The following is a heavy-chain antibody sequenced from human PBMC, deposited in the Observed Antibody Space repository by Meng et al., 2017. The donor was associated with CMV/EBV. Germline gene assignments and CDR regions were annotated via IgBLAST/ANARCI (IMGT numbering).Heavy chain of an antibody. CDR2: IRYDGSNK. CDR1: GFTFSSYG. D-gene: IGHD2-15*01. J-gene: IGHJ4*02. Sequence: GGSLRLSCAASGFTFSSYGMHWVRQAPGKGLGWVAFIRYDGSNKYYADSVKGRFTISRDNSKNTLYLQMNSLRAEDTAVYYCAKVSGGGGSLYYFDDWGQGTLVTVSS. CDR3: AKVSGGGGSLYYFDD. V-gene: IGHV3-30*02.